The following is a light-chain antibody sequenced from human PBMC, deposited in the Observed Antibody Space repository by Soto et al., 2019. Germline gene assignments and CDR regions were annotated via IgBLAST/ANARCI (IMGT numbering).Light chain of an antibody. V-gene: IGKV3-15*01. CDR1: QNVNTN. Sequence: EIVMTQSPATLSVSPGERATLSCGASQNVNTNLAWYQQKPGQAPRLLIYGASTRAAGIPARFSGSGSGTEFTLTISSLQSEDFAIYYCQQYNNWPYTFGQGTKLEIK. CDR3: QQYNNWPYT. CDR2: GAS. J-gene: IGKJ2*01.